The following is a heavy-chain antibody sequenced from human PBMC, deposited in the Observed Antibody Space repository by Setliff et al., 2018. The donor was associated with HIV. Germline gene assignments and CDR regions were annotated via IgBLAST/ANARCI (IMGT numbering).Heavy chain of an antibody. CDR1: GYSFTNHY. Sequence: VASVKVSCKPSGYSFTNHYMHWVRQAPGQGLEWMGVINPTGGSTRNTQKFQGRVAMTRDTSTSTVYMELSSLRSEDTAVYYCASAGAWQRNALDIWGQGTMVTVSS. CDR2: INPTGGST. D-gene: IGHD5-12*01. J-gene: IGHJ3*02. V-gene: IGHV1-46*01. CDR3: ASAGAWQRNALDI.